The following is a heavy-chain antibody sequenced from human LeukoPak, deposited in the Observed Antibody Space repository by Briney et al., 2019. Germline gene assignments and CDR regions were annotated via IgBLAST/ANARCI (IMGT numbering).Heavy chain of an antibody. CDR2: INHSGSR. J-gene: IGHJ6*02. V-gene: IGHV4-34*01. CDR3: ARDYDFYTPYYYYGMDV. D-gene: IGHD3-3*01. CDR1: GGPFSNYY. Sequence: PSETLSLTCAVYGGPFSNYYWSWIRQPPGKGLEWIGEINHSGSRNYNPSLKSRVTISVDTSKNQFSLKLSSVTAADTAVYYCARDYDFYTPYYYYGMDVWGQGTTVTVSS.